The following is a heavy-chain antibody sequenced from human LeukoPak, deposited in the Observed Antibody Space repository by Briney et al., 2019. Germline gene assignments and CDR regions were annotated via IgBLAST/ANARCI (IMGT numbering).Heavy chain of an antibody. D-gene: IGHD3-10*01. CDR2: IYYSGST. Sequence: SETLSLTCAVSGGSISSYYWSWIRQPPGKGLEWIGYIYYSGSTNYNPSLKSRVTISVDTSKNQFSLKLSSVTAADTAVYYCTRSDGYGLVGIWGQGTMVTVSS. V-gene: IGHV4-59*01. J-gene: IGHJ3*01. CDR1: GGSISSYY. CDR3: TRSDGYGLVGI.